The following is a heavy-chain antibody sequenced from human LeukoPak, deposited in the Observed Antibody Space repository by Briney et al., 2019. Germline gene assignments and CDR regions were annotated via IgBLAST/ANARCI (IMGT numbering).Heavy chain of an antibody. CDR1: GFTFSDYW. CDR3: ARKGLGDY. J-gene: IGHJ4*02. D-gene: IGHD3/OR15-3a*01. Sequence: GESLRLSCAASGFTFSDYWMSWVRRAPGKGLEWVANIKQDGSVKYYVDSVRGRFTIFRDNAQNLLYLQMSSLRADDTAVYYCARKGLGDYWGQGTLVTVSS. V-gene: IGHV3-7*03. CDR2: IKQDGSVK.